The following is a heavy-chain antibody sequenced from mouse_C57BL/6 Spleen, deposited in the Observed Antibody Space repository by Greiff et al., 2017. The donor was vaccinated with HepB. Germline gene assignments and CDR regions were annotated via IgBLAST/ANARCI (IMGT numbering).Heavy chain of an antibody. V-gene: IGHV3-6*01. Sequence: EVKLLESGPGLVKPSQSLSLTCSVTGYSITSGYYWNWIRQFPGNKLEWMGYISYDGSNNYNPSLKNRISITRDTSKNQFFLKLNSVTTEDTATYYCARKDFFDYWGQGTTLTVSS. CDR1: GYSITSGYY. J-gene: IGHJ2*01. CDR3: ARKDFFDY. CDR2: ISYDGSN.